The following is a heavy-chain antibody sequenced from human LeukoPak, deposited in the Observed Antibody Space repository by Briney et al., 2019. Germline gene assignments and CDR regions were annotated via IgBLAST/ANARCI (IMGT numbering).Heavy chain of an antibody. V-gene: IGHV4-59*01. CDR2: IYYSGST. Sequence: SETLSLTCTVSGGSISSYYWSWIRQPPGKGLEWIGYIYYSGSTNYNPSLKSRVTISVDTSKNQFSLKLSSVTAADTAVYYCARSYDDYVDYWGQGTLVTVSS. CDR1: GGSISSYY. D-gene: IGHD5-12*01. CDR3: ARSYDDYVDY. J-gene: IGHJ4*02.